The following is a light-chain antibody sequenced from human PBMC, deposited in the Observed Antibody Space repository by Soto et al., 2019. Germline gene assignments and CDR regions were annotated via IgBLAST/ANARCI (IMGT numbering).Light chain of an antibody. CDR2: DVP. J-gene: IGLJ2*01. Sequence: QSALTQPPSVSGSPGQSVTISCTGTSNDIGTYNFVSWHQKQPGNAPNLIIYDVPQPPSGVPDRCSGSKSGNTASLTISHLQAEDEADYYCCSYAGTCVVFGGGTKLTVL. V-gene: IGLV2-11*01. CDR1: SNDIGTYNF. CDR3: CSYAGTCVV.